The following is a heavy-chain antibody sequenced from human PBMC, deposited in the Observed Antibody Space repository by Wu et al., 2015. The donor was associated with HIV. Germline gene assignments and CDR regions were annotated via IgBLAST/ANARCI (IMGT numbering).Heavy chain of an antibody. D-gene: IGHD6-19*01. CDR1: GDGFTSYA. J-gene: IGHJ4*02. CDR2: INPGSGDT. CDR3: ARDPQEVSGWYTH. V-gene: IGHV1-2*02. Sequence: QVHLVQFGGEVKKPGSSVKVTCKASGDGFTSYAVSWVRQAPGQGLEWMGWINPGSGDTSYSQKLQNRVTMTRDTSISTAYMELNRLRFDDTAVYYCARDPQEVSGWYTHWGQGTLVTVSS.